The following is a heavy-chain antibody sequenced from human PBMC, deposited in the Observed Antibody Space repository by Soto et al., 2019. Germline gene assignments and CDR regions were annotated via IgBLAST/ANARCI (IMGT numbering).Heavy chain of an antibody. CDR1: GDSISDTIYY. D-gene: IGHD6-19*01. CDR3: ARNLKAVADAMAY. CDR2: IHYSGTT. V-gene: IGHV4-39*01. J-gene: IGHJ4*02. Sequence: PSETLSLTCRVSGDSISDTIYYWGWVRQSPGKGLEWIGSIHYSGTTQFHPSLKTRVTIYVDTSKNEFSLRLRSVTAADTGVYFCARNLKAVADAMAYWGQGAPVTVSS.